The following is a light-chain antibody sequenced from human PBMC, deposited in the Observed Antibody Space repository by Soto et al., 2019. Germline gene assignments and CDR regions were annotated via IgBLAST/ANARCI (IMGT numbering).Light chain of an antibody. CDR2: AAS. V-gene: IGKV1-12*01. J-gene: IGKJ5*01. CDR3: QQSYSTPIT. Sequence: IQMNQYPFSASASQGDRFTTTCRASQGISSWLAWYQQKPGKAPKLLIYAASSLQSGVPSRFSGSGSGTDFTLTISSLQPEDFATYYCQQSYSTPITLGQGTRLEIK. CDR1: QGISSW.